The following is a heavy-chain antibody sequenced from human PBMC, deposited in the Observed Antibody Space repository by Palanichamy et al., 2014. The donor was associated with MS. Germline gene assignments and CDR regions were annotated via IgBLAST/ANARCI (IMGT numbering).Heavy chain of an antibody. V-gene: IGHV4-39*01. CDR2: IYYSGST. CDR1: GGSISSSSYY. CDR3: ARPIIAVAGTGGWFDP. D-gene: IGHD6-19*01. J-gene: IGHJ5*02. Sequence: QLQLQESGPGLVKPSETLSLTRTVSGGSISSSSYYWGWIRQPPGKGLEWIGSIYYSGSTYYNPSLKSRVTISVDTSKNQFSLKLSSVTAADTAVYYCARPIIAVAGTGGWFDPWGQGTLVTVSS.